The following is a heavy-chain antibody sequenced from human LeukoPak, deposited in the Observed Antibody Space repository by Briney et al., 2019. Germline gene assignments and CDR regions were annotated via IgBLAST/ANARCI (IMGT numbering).Heavy chain of an antibody. D-gene: IGHD2-15*01. Sequence: AGGSLRLSCAASGFTFSGSAMHWVRQASGKGLEWVGRIRSEANSYATAYAASVKGRFTISRDDSKNTAYLQMNSLKTEDTAVYYCTRSDCSGGSCYSASGNYYGMDVWGQGTTVTVSS. J-gene: IGHJ6*02. CDR1: GFTFSGSA. CDR2: IRSEANSYAT. V-gene: IGHV3-73*01. CDR3: TRSDCSGGSCYSASGNYYGMDV.